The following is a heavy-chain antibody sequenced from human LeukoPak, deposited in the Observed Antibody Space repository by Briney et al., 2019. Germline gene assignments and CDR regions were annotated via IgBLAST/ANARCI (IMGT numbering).Heavy chain of an antibody. D-gene: IGHD4-17*01. J-gene: IGHJ4*02. CDR3: AKDPANTVTTRSFDY. CDR1: GFTFSSYA. CDR2: ISGSGGST. Sequence: GGSLRLSCAASGFTFSSYAMSWVRQAPGKGLEWVSAISGSGGSTYYADSVKGRFTISRDNSKNTLYLQMNSLRAEDTAVYYCAKDPANTVTTRSFDYWGQGTLVTVSS. V-gene: IGHV3-23*01.